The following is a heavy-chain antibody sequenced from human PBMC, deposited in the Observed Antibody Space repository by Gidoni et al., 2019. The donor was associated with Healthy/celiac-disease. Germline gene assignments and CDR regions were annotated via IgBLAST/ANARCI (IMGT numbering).Heavy chain of an antibody. CDR3: AKAGGGAAADSYNWFDP. CDR1: GFTFDAYA. J-gene: IGHJ5*02. Sequence: EVQLVESGGGLVQPGRSLRLSCAASGFTFDAYAMHWVRQAPGKGLEWVSGISWNSGSIGYADSVKGRFTISRDNAKNSLYLQMNSLRAEDTALYYCAKAGGGAAADSYNWFDPWGQGTLVTVSS. D-gene: IGHD6-13*01. V-gene: IGHV3-9*01. CDR2: ISWNSGSI.